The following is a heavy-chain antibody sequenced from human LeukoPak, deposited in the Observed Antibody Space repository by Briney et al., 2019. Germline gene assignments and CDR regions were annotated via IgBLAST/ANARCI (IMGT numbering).Heavy chain of an antibody. Sequence: GGSLRLSCAASGLTFSSYAMSWVRQAPGKGLERVSAISGSGGSTYYADSVKGRFTISRDNSKNTLYLQMNSLRAEDTAVYYCAKGAGPYYYDSSGYYAELHFDYWGQGTLVTVSS. CDR2: ISGSGGST. V-gene: IGHV3-23*01. D-gene: IGHD3-22*01. CDR1: GLTFSSYA. J-gene: IGHJ4*02. CDR3: AKGAGPYYYDSSGYYAELHFDY.